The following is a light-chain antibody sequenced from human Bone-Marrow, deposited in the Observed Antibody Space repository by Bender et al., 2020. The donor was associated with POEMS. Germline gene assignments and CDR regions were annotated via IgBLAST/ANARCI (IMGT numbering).Light chain of an antibody. V-gene: IGLV2-14*03. CDR1: SSDVGGYNF. CDR3: SSYKASSTVV. J-gene: IGLJ2*01. Sequence: QSALAQPASVSGSPGQSITISCTGTSSDVGGYNFVSWYQQHPGKAPKVIISDVSNRPSGVPDRFSGSKSGKTASLTISGLLAEDEADYYCSSYKASSTVVFGGGTKLTVL. CDR2: DVS.